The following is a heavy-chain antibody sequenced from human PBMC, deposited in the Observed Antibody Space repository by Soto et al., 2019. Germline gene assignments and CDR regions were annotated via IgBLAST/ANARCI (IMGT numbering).Heavy chain of an antibody. J-gene: IGHJ6*02. V-gene: IGHV3-9*01. CDR2: ISWRGARI. Sequence: EVQLVESGGDLVQPGRSLRLSCAASGFRFDDYAMHWVRQGPGKGLEWVSSISWRGARIGYADAVKGRFTISRDNAKNSLYLEMNSLRAEDTALYYCARDIGSAAVGGYYYGVDVWGQGTTITVSS. D-gene: IGHD6-13*01. CDR1: GFRFDDYA. CDR3: ARDIGSAAVGGYYYGVDV.